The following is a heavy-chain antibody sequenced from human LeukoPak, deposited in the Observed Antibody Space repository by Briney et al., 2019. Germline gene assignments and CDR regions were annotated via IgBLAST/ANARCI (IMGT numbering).Heavy chain of an antibody. D-gene: IGHD3-22*01. J-gene: IGHJ6*02. CDR2: IYTSGST. CDR3: ARFDSSAYYAYYYDMDV. Sequence: TTSETLSLTCTVSGGSISSYYWSWIRQPAGKGLEWIGRIYTSGSTNYNPSLKSRVTMSVDTSKNQFSLKLSSVTAADTALYYCARFDSSAYYAYYYDMDVWGQGTTVTVSS. V-gene: IGHV4-4*07. CDR1: GGSISSYY.